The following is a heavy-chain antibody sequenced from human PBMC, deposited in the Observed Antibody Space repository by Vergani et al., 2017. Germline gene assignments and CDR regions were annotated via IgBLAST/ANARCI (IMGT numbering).Heavy chain of an antibody. Sequence: EVQLVQSGAEVKTPGESLKISCKGSGYSFTSYWIGWVRQMPGKGLEWMGIIYPGDSDTRYSPSFQGQVTISADKSISTAYLQWSSLKASDTAMYYCARHVGTYYYDSSGYHYYYYGMDVWGQGTTVTVSS. CDR3: ARHVGTYYYDSSGYHYYYYGMDV. CDR1: GYSFTSYW. J-gene: IGHJ6*02. D-gene: IGHD3-22*01. V-gene: IGHV5-51*01. CDR2: IYPGDSDT.